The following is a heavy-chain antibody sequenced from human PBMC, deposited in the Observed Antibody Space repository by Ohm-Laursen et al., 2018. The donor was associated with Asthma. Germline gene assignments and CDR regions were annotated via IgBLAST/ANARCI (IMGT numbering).Heavy chain of an antibody. Sequence: SLRLSCAASGYTFSRYSIHWVRQIPGKGLEWVASISTASSFIYYADSVGGRFTTSRDNARNSVYLQMNSLRAEDTALYYCARIGPEWELPGREYSLHHWGEGTLVTVSS. J-gene: IGHJ1*01. CDR3: ARIGPEWELPGREYSLHH. V-gene: IGHV3-21*01. D-gene: IGHD1-26*01. CDR2: ISTASSFI. CDR1: GYTFSRYS.